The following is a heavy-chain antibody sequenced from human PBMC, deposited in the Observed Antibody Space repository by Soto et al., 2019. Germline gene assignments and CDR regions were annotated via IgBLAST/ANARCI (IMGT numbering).Heavy chain of an antibody. Sequence: QVQLQESGPGLVKPSETLSLTCTVSGGSISNYYWSWIRQPPGKGLEWIGYFYYSGSTNYNPSLKRRVTISVDTSKNQFSLKLSSLTAADTAVYYCARLISGIYSAFDIWGQGTMVTVSS. CDR1: GGSISNYY. CDR2: FYYSGST. CDR3: ARLISGIYSAFDI. D-gene: IGHD1-20*01. J-gene: IGHJ3*02. V-gene: IGHV4-59*01.